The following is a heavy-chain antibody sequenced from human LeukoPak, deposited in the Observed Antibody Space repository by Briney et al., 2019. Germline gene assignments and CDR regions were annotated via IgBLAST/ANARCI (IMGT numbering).Heavy chain of an antibody. Sequence: GGSLRLSCAASGFTFSSYWMHWVRQAPGKGLEWVAVISYDGSNKYYADSVKGRFTISRDNSKNTLYLQMNSLRAEDTAVYYCARVSRGVVYFDYWGQGTLVTVSS. J-gene: IGHJ4*02. CDR2: ISYDGSNK. V-gene: IGHV3-30*03. CDR3: ARVSRGVVYFDY. CDR1: GFTFSSYW. D-gene: IGHD3-3*01.